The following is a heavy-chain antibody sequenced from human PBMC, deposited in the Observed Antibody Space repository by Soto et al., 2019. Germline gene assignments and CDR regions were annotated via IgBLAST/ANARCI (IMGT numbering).Heavy chain of an antibody. CDR2: INHSGST. J-gene: IGHJ4*02. Sequence: PSETLSLTCAVYGGSFSGNSWSWIRQSPGKGLEWIGEINHSGSTNYNPSLKSRVTISVDTSKNQFSLKLSSVTAADTAVYYCARVAKGVMIPDYWGQGTLVIVSS. D-gene: IGHD3-3*01. CDR3: ARVAKGVMIPDY. V-gene: IGHV4-34*01. CDR1: GGSFSGNS.